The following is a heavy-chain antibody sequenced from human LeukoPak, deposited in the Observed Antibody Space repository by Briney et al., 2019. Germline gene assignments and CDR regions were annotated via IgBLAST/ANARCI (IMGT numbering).Heavy chain of an antibody. D-gene: IGHD6-13*01. Sequence: ASVKVSRKASGYTFTGYYMHWVRQAPGQGLEWMGRINPNSGGTNYAQKFQGRVTMTRDTSISTAYMELSRLRSDDTAVYYCARGGYSSSWYGNWFDPWGPGTLVTVSS. V-gene: IGHV1-2*06. J-gene: IGHJ5*02. CDR1: GYTFTGYY. CDR2: INPNSGGT. CDR3: ARGGYSSSWYGNWFDP.